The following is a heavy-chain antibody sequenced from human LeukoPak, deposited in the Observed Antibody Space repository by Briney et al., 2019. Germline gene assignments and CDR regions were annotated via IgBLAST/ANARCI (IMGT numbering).Heavy chain of an antibody. CDR3: AKDHPSGYYFDY. CDR1: GFTFSTYA. CDR2: ISGSGGST. V-gene: IGHV3-23*01. Sequence: GGSLRLSCAASGFTFSTYAMSWVRQAPGKGLEWVSAISGSGGSTFNADSVKGRFTISRDNSKNTLFLQMNSLRAEDTAIYYCAKDHPSGYYFDYWGQGTLVTVSS. D-gene: IGHD1-14*01. J-gene: IGHJ4*02.